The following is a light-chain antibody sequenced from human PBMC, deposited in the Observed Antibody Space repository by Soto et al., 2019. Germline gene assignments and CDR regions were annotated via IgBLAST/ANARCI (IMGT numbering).Light chain of an antibody. V-gene: IGKV3-20*01. CDR1: QSVSSNY. J-gene: IGKJ1*01. Sequence: EIVLTQSPGTLSLSPGDKATLSCRASQSVSSNYLAWYQQKPGQGPRLHIYGASSRATGIPDRFSGSRSGTAVTLTISRLEPEVFAVYYSEQYGSSPRTFGQGTKVEIK. CDR2: GAS. CDR3: EQYGSSPRT.